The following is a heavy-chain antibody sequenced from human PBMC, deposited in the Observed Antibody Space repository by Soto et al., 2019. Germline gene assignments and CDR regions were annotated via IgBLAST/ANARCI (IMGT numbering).Heavy chain of an antibody. V-gene: IGHV3-21*01. J-gene: IGHJ4*02. CDR2: ISSSSSYI. D-gene: IGHD6-13*01. Sequence: VGSLRLSCAASGFTFSSYSMNWVRQAPGKGLEWVSSISSSSSYIYYADSVKGRFTISRDNAKNSLYLQMNSLRAEDTAVYYCARGIAAAAPGYWGQGTLVTVSS. CDR1: GFTFSSYS. CDR3: ARGIAAAAPGY.